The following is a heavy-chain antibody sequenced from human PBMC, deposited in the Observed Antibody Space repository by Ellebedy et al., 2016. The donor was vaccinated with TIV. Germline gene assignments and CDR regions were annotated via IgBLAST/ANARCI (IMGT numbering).Heavy chain of an antibody. Sequence: PGGSLRLSCAASGFPFSDFWMTWVRPAPGTGLEWVANINLGGSEKHYVDSVKGRFTISRDNAENSLLLHMNSLKDEDTAVYYCAGGLRWQDNWGQGTLVTVSS. CDR3: AGGLRWQDN. CDR1: GFPFSDFW. V-gene: IGHV3-7*03. J-gene: IGHJ4*02. D-gene: IGHD3-16*01. CDR2: INLGGSEK.